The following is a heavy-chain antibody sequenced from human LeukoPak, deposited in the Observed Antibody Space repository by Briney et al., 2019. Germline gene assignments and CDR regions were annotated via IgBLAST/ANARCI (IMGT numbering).Heavy chain of an antibody. V-gene: IGHV3-48*03. CDR2: ISSSGSTI. CDR1: GFTFSSYE. J-gene: IGHJ6*02. CDR3: ARSRPYYYYGMDV. Sequence: GGSLRLSCAASGFTFSSYEMNWVRQAPGTGLEWVSYISSSGSTIYYADSVKGRFTISRDNAKNSLYLQMNSLRAEDTAVYYCARSRPYYYYGMDVWGQGTTVTVSS.